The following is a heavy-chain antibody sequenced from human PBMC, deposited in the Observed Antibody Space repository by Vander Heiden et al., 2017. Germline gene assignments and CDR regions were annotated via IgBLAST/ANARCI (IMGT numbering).Heavy chain of an antibody. CDR2: IKSKTDGGTT. J-gene: IGHJ6*02. CDR1: GFTFSNAW. Sequence: SGFTFSNAWMSWVRQAPGKGLEWVGRIKSKTDGGTTDYAAPVKGRFTISRDDSTNTLYLQMNSLKTEDTAVYYCTTGSHYYYYYGMDVWGQGTTVTVSS. V-gene: IGHV3-15*01. D-gene: IGHD3-10*01. CDR3: TTGSHYYYYYGMDV.